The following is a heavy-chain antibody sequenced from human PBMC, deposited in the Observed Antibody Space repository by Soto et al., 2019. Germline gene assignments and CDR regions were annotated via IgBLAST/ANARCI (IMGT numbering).Heavy chain of an antibody. CDR2: ISGSGGST. J-gene: IGHJ4*02. D-gene: IGHD2-21*01. V-gene: IGHV3-23*01. CDR1: GFTFSSYA. Sequence: GGSLRLSCAASGFTFSSYAMSWVRQAPGKGLEWVSAISGSGGSTYYADSVKGRFTISRDNSKNTLYLQMNSLRAEDTAVYYCAKLSSSCGGDCPNYFDYWGQGTLVTVSS. CDR3: AKLSSSCGGDCPNYFDY.